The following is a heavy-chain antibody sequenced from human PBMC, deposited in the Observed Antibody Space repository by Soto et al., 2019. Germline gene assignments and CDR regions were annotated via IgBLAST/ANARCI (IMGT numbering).Heavy chain of an antibody. J-gene: IGHJ4*02. D-gene: IGHD1-26*01. CDR3: ARDLERWDGLGVNLDY. V-gene: IGHV1-69*13. Sequence: ASVKISCKASGGTFSSYAISWLRQAPGQGLEWMGGIIPIFGTANYAQKFQGRVTITADESTSTAYMELSSLRSEDTAVYYCARDLERWDGLGVNLDYWGQGTLVTVSS. CDR2: IIPIFGTA. CDR1: GGTFSSYA.